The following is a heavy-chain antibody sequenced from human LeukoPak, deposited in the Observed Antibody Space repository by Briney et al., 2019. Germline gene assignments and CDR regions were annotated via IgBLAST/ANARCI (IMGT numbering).Heavy chain of an antibody. CDR3: ARGEYDFWSGNAFDI. V-gene: IGHV4-61*01. CDR2: IYYSGST. J-gene: IGHJ3*02. D-gene: IGHD3-3*01. Sequence: SETLSLTCTVSGGSVSSGSYYWSWIRQPPGKGLEWIGYIYYSGSTNYNPSLKSRVTISVDTSKNQFSLKLSSVTAADTAVYYCARGEYDFWSGNAFDIWGQGTMVTVSS. CDR1: GGSVSSGSYY.